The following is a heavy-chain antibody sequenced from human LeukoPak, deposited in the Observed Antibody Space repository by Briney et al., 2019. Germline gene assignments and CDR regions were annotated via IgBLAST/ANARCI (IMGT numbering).Heavy chain of an antibody. J-gene: IGHJ4*02. V-gene: IGHV4-34*01. CDR1: GGSFSGYY. Sequence: SETLSLTCAVDGGSFSGYYWSWIRQPPGKGLEWIGEINHSGSTNYNPSLKSRVTISVDTSKNQFSLKLSSVTAADTAVYYCARVVIAEAAGGAAAGHFDYWGQGTLVTVSS. D-gene: IGHD6-13*01. CDR3: ARVVIAEAAGGAAAGHFDY. CDR2: INHSGST.